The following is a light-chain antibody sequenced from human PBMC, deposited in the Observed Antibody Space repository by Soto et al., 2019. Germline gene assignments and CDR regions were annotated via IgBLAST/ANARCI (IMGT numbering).Light chain of an antibody. Sequence: EIVLTQSPATLSLSPGERATLSCRASQSVSSYLAWYQQKPGQAPRLLIYDASNRATGIPARFSGSGSGTDFALTISSLEPEDFAVSYCQQRSNWTPRFTFGPGTKVDIK. V-gene: IGKV3-11*01. J-gene: IGKJ3*01. CDR2: DAS. CDR1: QSVSSY. CDR3: QQRSNWTPRFT.